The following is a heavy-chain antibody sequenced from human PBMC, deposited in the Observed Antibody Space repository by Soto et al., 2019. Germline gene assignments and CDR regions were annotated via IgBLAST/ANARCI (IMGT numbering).Heavy chain of an antibody. CDR1: GLTFSNAW. CDR3: TTDRYNWNYPIYYYYGMDV. CDR2: IKSKTDGGTT. D-gene: IGHD1-7*01. Sequence: GGSLRLSCAASGLTFSNAWMSWVRQAPGKGLEWVGRIKSKTDGGTTDYAAPVKGRFTISRDDSKNTLYLQMNSLKTEDTAVYYCTTDRYNWNYPIYYYYGMDVWGQGTTVTVSS. V-gene: IGHV3-15*01. J-gene: IGHJ6*02.